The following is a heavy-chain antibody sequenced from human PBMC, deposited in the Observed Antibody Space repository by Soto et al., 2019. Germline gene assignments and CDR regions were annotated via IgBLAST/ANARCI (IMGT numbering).Heavy chain of an antibody. CDR2: ISSSSSTI. CDR3: ARAGCSSTSCYPLYYYYGMDV. CDR1: GFTFSSYS. Sequence: GGSLRLSCAASGFTFSSYSMNWVRQAPGKGLEWVSYISSSSSTIYYADSVKGRFTISRDNAKNSLYLQMNSLRAEDTAVYYCARAGCSSTSCYPLYYYYGMDVWGQGTTVTVSS. D-gene: IGHD2-2*01. J-gene: IGHJ6*02. V-gene: IGHV3-48*01.